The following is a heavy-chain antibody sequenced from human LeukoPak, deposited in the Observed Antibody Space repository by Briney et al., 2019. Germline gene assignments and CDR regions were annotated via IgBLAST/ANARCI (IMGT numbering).Heavy chain of an antibody. V-gene: IGHV4-59*12. CDR2: IYYSGST. J-gene: IGHJ6*02. Sequence: PSETLSLTCTVSGGSISNYYWSWIRQPPGKGLEWIGYIYYSGSTYYNPPLKSRVTISVDTSKNQFSLKLSSVTAADTAVYYRARERRNPVGYYGLDVWGQGTTVTVSS. CDR3: ARERRNPVGYYGLDV. CDR1: GGSISNYY. D-gene: IGHD2/OR15-2a*01.